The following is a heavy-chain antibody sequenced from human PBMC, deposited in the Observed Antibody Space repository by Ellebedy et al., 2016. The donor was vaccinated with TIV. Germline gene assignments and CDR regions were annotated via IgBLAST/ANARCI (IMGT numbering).Heavy chain of an antibody. V-gene: IGHV4-4*07. CDR1: GASFGSYY. D-gene: IGHD1-14*01. J-gene: IGHJ2*01. CDR3: ARLRQSRDRSHWYFDL. CDR2: IFMSGST. Sequence: SETLSPTXPVSGASFGSYYWSWNRQSAGKGLEWIGRIFMSGSTTYNPTLKNRVTMSVDASTTQLSLNLSSVTAADTAVYFCARLRQSRDRSHWYFDLWGRGTLVTVSS.